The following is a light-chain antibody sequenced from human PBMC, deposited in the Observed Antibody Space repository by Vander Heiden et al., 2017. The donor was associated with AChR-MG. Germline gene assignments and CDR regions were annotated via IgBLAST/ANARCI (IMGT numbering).Light chain of an antibody. Sequence: IVLTQSPGTLYLSPGETATLSCRASQSDSSSYLAWYQQKPGQAPRLLIYGASSRDTGIPDRFSGSGSGTDFTLTISSLEPEDFAVYYCQQYGSSLWTFGQGTKVEIK. J-gene: IGKJ1*01. CDR2: GAS. V-gene: IGKV3-20*01. CDR3: QQYGSSLWT. CDR1: QSDSSSY.